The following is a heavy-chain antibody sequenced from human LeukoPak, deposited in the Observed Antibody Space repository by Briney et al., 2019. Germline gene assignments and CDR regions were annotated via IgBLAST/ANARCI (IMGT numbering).Heavy chain of an antibody. CDR3: ARGGRYSSGWYENWFDP. CDR1: GYTFTSYD. J-gene: IGHJ5*02. D-gene: IGHD6-19*01. CDR2: MNPNSGNT. Sequence: ASVKVSCKASGYTFTSYDINWVRQAPGQGLEWMGWMNPNSGNTGYAQKFQGRVTITRNTSISTAYMELSSLRSEDTAVYYCARGGRYSSGWYENWFDPWGQGTLVTVSS. V-gene: IGHV1-8*03.